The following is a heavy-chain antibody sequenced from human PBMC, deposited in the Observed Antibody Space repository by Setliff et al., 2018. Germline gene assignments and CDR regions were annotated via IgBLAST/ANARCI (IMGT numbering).Heavy chain of an antibody. Sequence: SVKVSCKASGGTFSSYAISWVRQAPGQGLEWVGGIIPIFGTANYAQKFQGRVTITADESTSTAYMELSSLRSEDTAVYYCARARVVPAAMGYYYYMDVWGKGTTVTVSS. V-gene: IGHV1-69*13. CDR1: GGTFSSYA. CDR3: ARARVVPAAMGYYYYMDV. CDR2: IIPIFGTA. D-gene: IGHD2-2*01. J-gene: IGHJ6*03.